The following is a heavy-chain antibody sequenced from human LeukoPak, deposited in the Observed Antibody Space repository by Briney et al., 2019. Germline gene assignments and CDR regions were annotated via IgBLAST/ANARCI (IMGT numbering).Heavy chain of an antibody. Sequence: PSETLSLTCTVSGGSISSGSYYWTWIRQPAGKGLEWIGRISNSGTTNYNPSLKSRDTMSVDTSRNQFSLNLNSVTAADTAIYYCARWDGDPWGQGTLVTVSS. D-gene: IGHD1-26*01. V-gene: IGHV4-61*02. CDR3: ARWDGDP. CDR2: ISNSGTT. J-gene: IGHJ5*02. CDR1: GGSISSGSYY.